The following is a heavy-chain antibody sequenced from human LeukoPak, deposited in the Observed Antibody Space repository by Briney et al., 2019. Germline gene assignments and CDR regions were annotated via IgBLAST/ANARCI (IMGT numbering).Heavy chain of an antibody. D-gene: IGHD3-22*01. CDR1: GYTFTSYD. V-gene: IGHV1-8*01. J-gene: IGHJ4*02. CDR3: ARAYYYDSKGLYYFDY. Sequence: GASVKVSCKASGYTFTSYDINWVRQATGQGLEWMGWMNPNSGNTGYAQKFQGRVTMTRNTSISTAYMELSSQRSEDTAVYYCARAYYYDSKGLYYFDYWGQGTLVTVSS. CDR2: MNPNSGNT.